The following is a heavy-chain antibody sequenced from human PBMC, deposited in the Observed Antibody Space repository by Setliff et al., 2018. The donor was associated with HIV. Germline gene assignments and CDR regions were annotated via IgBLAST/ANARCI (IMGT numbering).Heavy chain of an antibody. V-gene: IGHV3-30*02. J-gene: IGHJ6*03. CDR1: GFTFSSYG. CDR2: IRCDGSNE. CDR3: AKNARDYYYYYMDV. Sequence: GGSLRLSCAASGFTFSSYGMHWVRQAPGKGLEWVAFIRCDGSNEYYADSVKGRFTISRDNSKNTLYLQINSLRAEDTALYYCAKNARDYYYYYMDVWGKGTTVTVSS.